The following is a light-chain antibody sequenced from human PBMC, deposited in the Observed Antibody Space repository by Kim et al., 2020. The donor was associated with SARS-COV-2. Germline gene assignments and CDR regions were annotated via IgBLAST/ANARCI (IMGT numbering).Light chain of an antibody. CDR1: SSDVGGYPY. CDR3: SSYTISSTVI. Sequence: QSALTQPASVSGSPGQSITISCTGTSSDVGGYPYVSWYQQHPGKAPKLMIFHVTNRPSGVSNRFSGSKSGNTASLTISGLQAEDEADYYCSSYTISSTVIFGGGTQLTVL. J-gene: IGLJ2*01. CDR2: HVT. V-gene: IGLV2-14*03.